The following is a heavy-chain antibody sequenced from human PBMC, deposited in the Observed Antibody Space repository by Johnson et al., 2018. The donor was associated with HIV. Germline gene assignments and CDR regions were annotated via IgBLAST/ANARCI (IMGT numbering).Heavy chain of an antibody. CDR1: GFTFSSYW. Sequence: VQLVESGGGLIQPGVSLRLSCAASGFTFSSYWMHWVRQAPGKGLVWVSRINSDGSSTTYADAVKGRFTISRDNAKNTLYLQMTSLRAEDTAVYFCAREMVTTGFRAVDLWGQGTMVTVSS. J-gene: IGHJ3*01. CDR3: AREMVTTGFRAVDL. CDR2: INSDGSST. D-gene: IGHD1-1*01. V-gene: IGHV3-74*01.